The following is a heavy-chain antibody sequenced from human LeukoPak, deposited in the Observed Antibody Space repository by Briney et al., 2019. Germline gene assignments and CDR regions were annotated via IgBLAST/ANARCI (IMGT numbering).Heavy chain of an antibody. CDR3: AKDRLPDGLYNFDY. V-gene: IGHV3-23*01. J-gene: IGHJ4*02. Sequence: GGSLRLSCVASGFIFSTYAMNWVRQAPGQGLEWVSIIIGTDYSTYAESVKGRFTISRDNSKNTLYLQMNSLRVEDTAIYYCAKDRLPDGLYNFDYWGQGTLVTVSS. CDR2: IIGTDYST. CDR1: GFIFSTYA. D-gene: IGHD5-24*01.